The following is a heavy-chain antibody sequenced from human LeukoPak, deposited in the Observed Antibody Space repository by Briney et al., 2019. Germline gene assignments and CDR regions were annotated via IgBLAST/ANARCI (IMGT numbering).Heavy chain of an antibody. CDR3: ARDPYNYASDFDY. CDR2: ISYDGSNK. J-gene: IGHJ4*02. CDR1: GFTFSSYG. D-gene: IGHD5-18*01. Sequence: PGGSLRLSCAASGFTFSSYGMHWVRQAPGKGLEWVAVISYDGSNKYYADSVKGRFTISRDNSKNTLYLQMNSLRAEDTAVYYCARDPYNYASDFDYWGQGTLVTVSS. V-gene: IGHV3-30*03.